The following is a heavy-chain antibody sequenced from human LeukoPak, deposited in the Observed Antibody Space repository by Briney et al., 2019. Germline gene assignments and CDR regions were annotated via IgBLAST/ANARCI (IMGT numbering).Heavy chain of an antibody. CDR2: ISSSSSTI. D-gene: IGHD3-9*01. V-gene: IGHV3-48*04. J-gene: IGHJ6*02. Sequence: GGSLRLSCAASGFTFSSYSMNWVRQAPGKGLEWVSYISSSSSTIYYADSVKGRFTISRDNAKKTLYLQMNSLRAEDTAVYYCARSIGLTGGGVDVWGQGTTVTVSS. CDR1: GFTFSSYS. CDR3: ARSIGLTGGGVDV.